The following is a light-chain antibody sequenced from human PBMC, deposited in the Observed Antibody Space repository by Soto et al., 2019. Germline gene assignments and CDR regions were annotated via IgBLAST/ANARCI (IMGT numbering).Light chain of an antibody. J-gene: IGKJ5*01. Sequence: EIVMTQSPATLSVSPGERATLSGRASQSVSSNLAWYQQKPGQAPRLLIYGASSRATGIPDRFSGSGSGTDFTLTISSLEPADFGVYYCQQRHNWPITVGQGTRLEIK. V-gene: IGKV3D-15*01. CDR3: QQRHNWPIT. CDR2: GAS. CDR1: QSVSSN.